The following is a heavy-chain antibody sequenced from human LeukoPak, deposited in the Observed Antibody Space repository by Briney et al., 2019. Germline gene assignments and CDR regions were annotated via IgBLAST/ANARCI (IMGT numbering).Heavy chain of an antibody. D-gene: IGHD5-18*01. J-gene: IGHJ3*02. CDR2: IVVGSGNT. Sequence: SVTVSCKASGFSFTNSAVQWVRQARGQGLEWIGWIVVGSGNTIYVQKFQERVTITRDMSTSTAYMELSSLRSEDTAVYYCAAGYIGGAMVTNAFDIWSQGTMVTVSS. V-gene: IGHV1-58*01. CDR3: AAGYIGGAMVTNAFDI. CDR1: GFSFTNSA.